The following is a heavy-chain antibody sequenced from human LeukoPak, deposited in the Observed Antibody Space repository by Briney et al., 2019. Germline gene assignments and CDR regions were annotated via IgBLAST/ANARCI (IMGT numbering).Heavy chain of an antibody. Sequence: GGSLRLSCAASGFTFSSYSMNWVRQAPGKGLEWVSYISSSSSTINYADSVKGRFTISRDNAKNSLYLQMNSLRAEDTAVYYCARDGDIVPFDYWGQGTLVTVSS. V-gene: IGHV3-48*01. CDR3: ARDGDIVPFDY. D-gene: IGHD5-12*01. CDR2: ISSSSSTI. CDR1: GFTFSSYS. J-gene: IGHJ4*02.